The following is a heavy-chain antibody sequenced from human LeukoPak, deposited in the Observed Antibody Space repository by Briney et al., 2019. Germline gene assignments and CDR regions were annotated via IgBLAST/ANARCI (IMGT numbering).Heavy chain of an antibody. D-gene: IGHD2-8*01. CDR1: GYTFTSYD. J-gene: IGHJ3*02. V-gene: IGHV1-8*01. Sequence: ASVKVSCKASGYTFTSYDINWVRQATGQGLEWMGWMNPNSGNTGYAQKFQGRVTMTRNTSISTAYMELSSLRSEDTAVYYCAKAPMSGINGAFDIWGQGTMVTVSS. CDR3: AKAPMSGINGAFDI. CDR2: MNPNSGNT.